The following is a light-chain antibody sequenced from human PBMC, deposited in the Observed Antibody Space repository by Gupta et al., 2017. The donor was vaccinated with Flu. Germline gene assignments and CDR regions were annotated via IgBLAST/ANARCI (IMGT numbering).Light chain of an antibody. CDR2: RAS. J-gene: IGKJ3*01. CDR1: QSISNY. CDR3: QQSYRTPLLT. Sequence: SSLSASVGDRVTITCRASQSISNYLTWYQHKPGEAPKLLVYRASSLQSGVPSRFSGSGSGTDFTLTISSLQPEDCATYFCQQSYRTPLLTFGPGTKVDIK. V-gene: IGKV1-39*01.